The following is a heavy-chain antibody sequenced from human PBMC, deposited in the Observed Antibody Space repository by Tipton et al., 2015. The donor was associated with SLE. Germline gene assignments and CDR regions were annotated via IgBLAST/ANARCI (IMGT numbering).Heavy chain of an antibody. V-gene: IGHV4-30-2*01. J-gene: IGHJ4*02. Sequence: TLSLTCAVSGYSISSGYSWSWIRQPPGKGLEWIGYIYHSGSTYYNPSLKSRVTISVDRSKNQFSLKLSSVTAADTAVYYCARVARGGGAAAFDYWGQGTLVTVSS. CDR2: IYHSGST. D-gene: IGHD6-13*01. CDR3: ARVARGGGAAAFDY. CDR1: GYSISSGYS.